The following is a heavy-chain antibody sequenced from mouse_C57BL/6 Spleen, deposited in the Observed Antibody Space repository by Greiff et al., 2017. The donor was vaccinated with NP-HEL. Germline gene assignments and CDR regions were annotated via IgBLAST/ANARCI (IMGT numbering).Heavy chain of an antibody. J-gene: IGHJ2*01. CDR1: GFTFSSYA. CDR2: ISDGGSYT. Sequence: VQLKESGGGLVKPGGSLKLSCAASGFTFSSYAMSWVRQTPEKRLEWVATISDGGSYTYYPDNVKGRFTISRDNAKNNLYLQMSHLKSEDTAMYYCARVDYYGSSYLDYWGQGTTLTVSS. V-gene: IGHV5-4*01. D-gene: IGHD1-1*01. CDR3: ARVDYYGSSYLDY.